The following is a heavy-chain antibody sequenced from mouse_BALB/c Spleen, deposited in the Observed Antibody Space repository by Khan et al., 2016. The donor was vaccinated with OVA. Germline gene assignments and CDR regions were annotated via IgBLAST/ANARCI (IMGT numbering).Heavy chain of an antibody. CDR1: GFDFSRYW. Sequence: EVQLQESGGGLVQPGGSLKLSCAASGFDFSRYWMSWDRQAPGKGLEWIGEINPDSSTINYTPSLKDKFIISRDNAKNTLFLQMSKVRSEDTALYYCARQGPYYGSSWFAYWGQGTLVTVSA. CDR2: INPDSSTI. J-gene: IGHJ3*01. D-gene: IGHD1-1*01. CDR3: ARQGPYYGSSWFAY. V-gene: IGHV4-1*02.